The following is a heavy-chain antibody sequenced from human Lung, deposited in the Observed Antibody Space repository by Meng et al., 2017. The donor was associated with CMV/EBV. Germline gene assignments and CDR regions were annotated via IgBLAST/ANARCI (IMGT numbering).Heavy chain of an antibody. CDR2: INHSGTA. J-gene: IGHJ6*02. V-gene: IGHV4-34*01. CDR3: ARVSTVFYGFDLSEISTRISSGSYPRNVHHYNGMDV. D-gene: IGHD1-26*01. Sequence: SXTLSLXCAVHGGSFSDFYYIWIRQSPAKGLEWIGEINHSGTANYNPSLKSRVTMSVDTSKNQISLKLNSVTVADTAVYYCARVSTVFYGFDLSEISTRISSGSYPRNVHHYNGMDVWXQGNXVNGAS. CDR1: GGSFSDFY.